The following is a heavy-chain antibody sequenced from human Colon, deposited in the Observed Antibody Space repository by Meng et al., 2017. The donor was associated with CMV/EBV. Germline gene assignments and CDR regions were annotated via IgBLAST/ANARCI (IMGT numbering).Heavy chain of an antibody. Sequence: SETLSLTCTVSGGSVSRGGHFWSWIRQPPGKGLEWIGYIFYSGNTDYNPSLKSRITMSIDTSKDQFSLNLTSVTAADTALYFCARGRTNFDYWGQGTLVTVSS. CDR2: IFYSGNT. J-gene: IGHJ4*02. CDR3: ARGRTNFDY. V-gene: IGHV4-61*08. CDR1: GGSVSRGGHF.